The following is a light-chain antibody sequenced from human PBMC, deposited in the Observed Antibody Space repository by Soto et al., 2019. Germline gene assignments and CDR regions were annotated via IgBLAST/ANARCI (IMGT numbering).Light chain of an antibody. V-gene: IGKV3-20*01. CDR2: AAS. Sequence: EIVFTQSPGTLSLSPGERATLSCRASQSVSSYYLAWYQQKPGQAPGLLIYAASSRATGIPDRFSGGGSGTDFTLTISRLEPEDFAVYYCQQCGSSPWTFGQGTKVDI. CDR1: QSVSSYY. CDR3: QQCGSSPWT. J-gene: IGKJ1*01.